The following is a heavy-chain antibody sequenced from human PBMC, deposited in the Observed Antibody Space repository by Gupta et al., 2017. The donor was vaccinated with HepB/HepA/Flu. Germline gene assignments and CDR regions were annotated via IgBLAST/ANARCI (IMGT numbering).Heavy chain of an antibody. CDR3: ARHFNYDGWSGNLDGAYMDV. V-gene: IGHV4-39*01. Sequence: QLQLQEPGPRLVKPWETLSLTCSVSGVSIGSSDYFWGWIRQPPGKGLEWIGRISYNGRTYYNPSLKSRLTISVETSTNQFSLRLSALTAADTAVYYCARHFNYDGWSGNLDGAYMDVWGKGTTVTVSS. CDR2: ISYNGRT. D-gene: IGHD3-3*01. CDR1: GVSIGSSDYF. J-gene: IGHJ6*03.